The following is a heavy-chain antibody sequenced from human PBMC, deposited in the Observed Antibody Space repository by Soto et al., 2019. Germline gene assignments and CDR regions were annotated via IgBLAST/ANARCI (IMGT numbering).Heavy chain of an antibody. V-gene: IGHV3-33*01. CDR3: ARTVGYRPYY. Sequence: QVLLVESGGGVGQPGRDLRLSCAASGYNFGSHGIHWVRQAPVKGLEWVAIIWFDGSQEYYADSVKCRLTVSRDNSKVTAYLQIDSLRADAKAVYFCARTVGYRPYYWGQGSLVTVSS. CDR2: IWFDGSQE. D-gene: IGHD3-16*02. J-gene: IGHJ4*02. CDR1: GYNFGSHG.